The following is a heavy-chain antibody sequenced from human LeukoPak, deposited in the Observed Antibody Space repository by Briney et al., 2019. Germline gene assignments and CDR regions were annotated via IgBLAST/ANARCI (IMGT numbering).Heavy chain of an antibody. V-gene: IGHV1-8*01. J-gene: IGHJ6*02. CDR3: ARDQENYSSSWYSSYYYYGMDV. D-gene: IGHD6-13*01. Sequence: ASVKVSCTTSGYTFTSYDINWVRQATGQGLEWLGWMSPNNGDAGYAQKFQGRVTMTTDTSTSTAYMELRSLRSDDTAVYYCARDQENYSSSWYSSYYYYGMDVWGQGTTVTVSS. CDR1: GYTFTSYD. CDR2: MSPNNGDA.